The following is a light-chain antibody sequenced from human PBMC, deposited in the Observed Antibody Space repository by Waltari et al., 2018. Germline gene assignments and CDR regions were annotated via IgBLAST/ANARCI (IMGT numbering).Light chain of an antibody. CDR2: HAS. J-gene: IGKJ1*01. CDR1: QNVGTY. V-gene: IGKV3-20*01. Sequence: DIVLPQSPGTLSLSQGKRATLSCRASQNVGTYLAWYQQKPGQAPRLLIYHASSRATGIPDRFSGSGSGTDFSLTISRLEPEDFAVYYCQNHERLPAMFGQGTNVEIK. CDR3: QNHERLPAM.